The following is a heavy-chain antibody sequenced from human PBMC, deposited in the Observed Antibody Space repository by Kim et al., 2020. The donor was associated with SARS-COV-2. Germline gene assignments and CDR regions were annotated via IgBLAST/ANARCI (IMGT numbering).Heavy chain of an antibody. V-gene: IGHV4-39*01. D-gene: IGHD3-3*01. CDR3: ASQRITIFGVVIIRDY. J-gene: IGHJ4*02. Sequence: SLKSRVTISVDTSKNQFSLKLSSVTAADTAVYYCASQRITIFGVVIIRDYWGQGTLVTVSS.